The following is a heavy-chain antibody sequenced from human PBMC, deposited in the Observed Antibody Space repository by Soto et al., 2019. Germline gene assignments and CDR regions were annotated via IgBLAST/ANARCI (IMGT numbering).Heavy chain of an antibody. CDR3: AKGQHCSSTSCYFYYYGVDV. CDR2: ISYDGSNK. Sequence: QVQLVESGGGVVQPGRSLRLSCAASGFIFNTYDMHWVRQAPGKGLEWVAVISYDGSNKYYADSVKGRLTISRDNSKKMLYLQMNSLRPEDTAVYYCAKGQHCSSTSCYFYYYGVDVWGQGTMVAVSS. J-gene: IGHJ6*02. V-gene: IGHV3-30*18. D-gene: IGHD2-2*01. CDR1: GFIFNTYD.